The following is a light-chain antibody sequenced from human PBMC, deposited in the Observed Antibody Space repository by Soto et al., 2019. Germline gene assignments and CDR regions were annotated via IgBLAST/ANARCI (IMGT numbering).Light chain of an antibody. CDR2: DAF. J-gene: IGKJ2*01. V-gene: IGKV3-20*01. CDR1: QSVSSSS. Sequence: EIVLTQSSGTLSLSPGERATLSCRASQSVSSSSLAWYQHKPGQAPRLLIYDAFSRATDIPDRFSGSGSGTDFTLTISRLEPEDFAVYYCQHYGSSPPKYTFGQGTKLEI. CDR3: QHYGSSPPKYT.